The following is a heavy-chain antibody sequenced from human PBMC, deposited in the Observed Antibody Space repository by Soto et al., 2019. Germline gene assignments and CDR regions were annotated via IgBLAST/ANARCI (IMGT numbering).Heavy chain of an antibody. CDR1: GYSFTSYW. Sequence: GESLKISCKGSGYSFTSYWIGWVSQMPGKGLEWMGIIYPGDSDTRYSPSFQGQFTISADKSISTAYLQWSSLKASDTAMYYCARLSYDSSGYYYFDYWGQGTLVTVSS. D-gene: IGHD3-22*01. CDR2: IYPGDSDT. J-gene: IGHJ4*02. CDR3: ARLSYDSSGYYYFDY. V-gene: IGHV5-51*01.